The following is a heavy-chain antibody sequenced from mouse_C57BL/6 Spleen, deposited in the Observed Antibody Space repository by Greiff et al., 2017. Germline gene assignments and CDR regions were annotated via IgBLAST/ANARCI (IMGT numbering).Heavy chain of an antibody. J-gene: IGHJ3*01. D-gene: IGHD2-4*01. V-gene: IGHV1-59*01. CDR3: ARWGLRRGPFAY. Sequence: QVQLQQPGAELVRPGTSVKLSCKASGYTFTSYWMHWVKQRPGQGLEWIGVIDPSDSYTNYNQKFKGKATLTVDTSSITAYMQLSSLTSEDSAVYYCARWGLRRGPFAYWGQGTLVTVSA. CDR2: IDPSDSYT. CDR1: GYTFTSYW.